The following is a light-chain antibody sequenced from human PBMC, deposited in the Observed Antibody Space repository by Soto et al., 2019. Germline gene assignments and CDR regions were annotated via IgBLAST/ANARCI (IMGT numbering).Light chain of an antibody. V-gene: IGKV1-39*01. CDR1: QSISSY. Sequence: DIQMTQAASSLSASVGDRVTITCRASQSISSYLNWYQQKPGKAPKLLIYAASSLQSGVPSRFSGSGSGTEFTLTISSLQPEDFATYYCLQDYNYPRTFGQGTKVDI. CDR2: AAS. J-gene: IGKJ1*01. CDR3: LQDYNYPRT.